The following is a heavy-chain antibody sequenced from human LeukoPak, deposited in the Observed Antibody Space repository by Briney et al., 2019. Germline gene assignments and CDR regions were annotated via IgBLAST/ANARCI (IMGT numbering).Heavy chain of an antibody. CDR2: IYYIVST. CDR3: ARQSRYYYREGYQYGMYV. D-gene: IGHD2-2*01. V-gene: IGHV4-59*08. J-gene: IGHJ6*02. Sequence: PSETLSLTCTVSGGSISSYYWSWIRQPPGKGLEWIGYIYYIVSTNYNPSLKSRVAISVDTSKNQFSQKLSPVTAADTAVYYCARQSRYYYREGYQYGMYVWGQGTTVTVSS. CDR1: GGSISSYY.